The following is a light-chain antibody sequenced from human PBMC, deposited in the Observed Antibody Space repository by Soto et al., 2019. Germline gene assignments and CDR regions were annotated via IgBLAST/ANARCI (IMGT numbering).Light chain of an antibody. CDR3: QQYNSYRT. CDR2: KAS. Sequence: DIPMTQSPSTLSASVGARVTITCRASQSISSWLAWYQQKPGKAPKLLIYKASSLESGVPSRFSGSGSGTEVTLTISSLQPDDFATYYCQQYNSYRTFGQGTKVEIK. V-gene: IGKV1-5*03. CDR1: QSISSW. J-gene: IGKJ1*01.